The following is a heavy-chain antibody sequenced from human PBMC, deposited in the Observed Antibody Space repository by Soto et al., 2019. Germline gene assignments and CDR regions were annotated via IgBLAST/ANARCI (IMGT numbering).Heavy chain of an antibody. J-gene: IGHJ4*02. CDR2: ISGSGGST. CDR1: GFTFSSYA. D-gene: IGHD6-19*01. Sequence: EVQLLESGGGLVQPGGSLRLSCAASGFTFSSYAMSWVRQAPGKGLEWVSAISGSGGSTYYADSVKGRFTISRDNSKNSLSMQMIPVRPEDTPVYYWTTARIGGAGVSHFDFWGGGPVVPVTS. CDR3: TTARIGGAGVSHFDF. V-gene: IGHV3-23*01.